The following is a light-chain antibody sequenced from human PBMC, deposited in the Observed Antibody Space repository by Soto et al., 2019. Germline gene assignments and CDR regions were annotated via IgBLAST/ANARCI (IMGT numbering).Light chain of an antibody. CDR3: QQYETSLKK. CDR2: DDY. Sequence: DIHMAQSPSTLSAFVGDRVTINLLASQSINKWLDWYQKKAGKDNKILIYDDYSLESGVPSRFSGSGSGTDFTLPISRVQPEAFATYYCQQYETSLKKFGQGTKVDIK. CDR1: QSINKW. V-gene: IGKV1-5*01. J-gene: IGKJ1*01.